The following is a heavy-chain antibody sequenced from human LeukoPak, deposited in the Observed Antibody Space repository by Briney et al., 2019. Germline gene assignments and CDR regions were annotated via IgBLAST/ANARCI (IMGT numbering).Heavy chain of an antibody. J-gene: IGHJ4*02. V-gene: IGHV4-38-2*02. CDR1: GYSISSGYY. CDR2: IYHSGST. D-gene: IGHD6-19*01. CDR3: ARLWISSGINYFDY. Sequence: SETLSLTCTVSGYSISSGYYWGWIRQPPGKGLEWIGSIYHSGSTYYNPSLKSRVTISVDTSKNQFSLKLSSVTAADTAVYYCARLWISSGINYFDYWGQGTLVTVSS.